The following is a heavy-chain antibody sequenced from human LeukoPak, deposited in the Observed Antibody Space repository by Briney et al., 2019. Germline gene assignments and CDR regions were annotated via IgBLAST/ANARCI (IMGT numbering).Heavy chain of an antibody. Sequence: SETLSLTCTVSGGSISSYYWSWIRQPAGKGLEWIGRIYTSGSTNYNPSLKSRVTMLVDTSKNQFSLKLSSVTAADTAVYYCAAQGYCSGGSCYSVDYWGQGTLVTVSS. CDR1: GGSISSYY. J-gene: IGHJ4*02. D-gene: IGHD2-15*01. V-gene: IGHV4-4*07. CDR2: IYTSGST. CDR3: AAQGYCSGGSCYSVDY.